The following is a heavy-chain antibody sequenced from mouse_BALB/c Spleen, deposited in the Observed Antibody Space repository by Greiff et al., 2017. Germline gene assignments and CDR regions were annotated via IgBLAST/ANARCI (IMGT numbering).Heavy chain of an antibody. CDR2: IYPGGGYT. CDR1: GYTFTNYW. J-gene: IGHJ4*01. V-gene: IGHV1-63*02. CDR3: ARYGYTHYAMDY. D-gene: IGHD2-2*01. Sequence: QVQLQQSGAELVRPGTSVKISCKASGYTFTNYWLGWVKQRPGHGLEWIGDIYPGGGYTNYNEKFKGKATLTADTSSSTAYMQLSSLTSEDSAVYFCARYGYTHYAMDYWGQGTSVTVSS.